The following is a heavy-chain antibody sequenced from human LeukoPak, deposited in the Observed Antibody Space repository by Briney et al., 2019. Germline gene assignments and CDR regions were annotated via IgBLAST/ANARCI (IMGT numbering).Heavy chain of an antibody. V-gene: IGHV4-59*01. Sequence: SETLSLTCTVSGGSISSYYWSWIRQPPGKGLEWIGYIYYSGSTNYNPSLKSRVTISVDTSKNQFSLKLSSVTAADTAVYYCARVRWVGQQLVPLYYFDYWGQGTLVTVSS. CDR2: IYYSGST. J-gene: IGHJ4*02. D-gene: IGHD6-13*01. CDR1: GGSISSYY. CDR3: ARVRWVGQQLVPLYYFDY.